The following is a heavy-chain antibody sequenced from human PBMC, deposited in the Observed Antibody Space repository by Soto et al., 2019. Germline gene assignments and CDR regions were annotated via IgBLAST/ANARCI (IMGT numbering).Heavy chain of an antibody. V-gene: IGHV1-18*01. J-gene: IGHJ4*02. CDR1: GYTFTNYG. Sequence: ASVKVSCKASGYTFTNYGFNWVRQAPGQGLEWMGWTSAYNGNTNYEQKIQDRVTMTTNTSTSTAYIELRSLRSDDTAVYYCARGHYGSVDYWGQGTQVTVSS. CDR3: ARGHYGSVDY. CDR2: TSAYNGNT. D-gene: IGHD3-10*01.